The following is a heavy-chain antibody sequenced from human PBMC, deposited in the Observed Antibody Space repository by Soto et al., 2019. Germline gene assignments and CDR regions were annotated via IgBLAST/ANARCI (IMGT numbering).Heavy chain of an antibody. Sequence: SETLSLTCTVSDGSISSYYLSWIRQPPGKGLECIGYISYSGSTKYNPSLKNRVTILRDTSKKQFSLKLSSVTAADTAVYYCARGLGIITMVRGPGRYYYGMDVWGQGTTVTVSS. CDR1: DGSISSYY. J-gene: IGHJ6*02. D-gene: IGHD3-10*01. CDR2: ISYSGST. V-gene: IGHV4-59*12. CDR3: ARGLGIITMVRGPGRYYYGMDV.